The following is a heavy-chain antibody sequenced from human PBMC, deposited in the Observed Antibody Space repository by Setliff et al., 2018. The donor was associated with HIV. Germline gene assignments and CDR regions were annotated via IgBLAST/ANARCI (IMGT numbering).Heavy chain of an antibody. J-gene: IGHJ6*03. CDR2: INHSGST. CDR1: GGSFSGHS. Sequence: SETLSLTCAVYGGSFSGHSWTWVRQPPGKGLEWIGEINHSGSTSYNPSLKSRVAMSVDTSKNQFSLKLNSVTAADAGVYYCARGDGSLAARPSRYSFYYMDVWGKGTTVTVSS. CDR3: ARGDGSLAARPSRYSFYYMDV. D-gene: IGHD6-6*01. V-gene: IGHV4-34*01.